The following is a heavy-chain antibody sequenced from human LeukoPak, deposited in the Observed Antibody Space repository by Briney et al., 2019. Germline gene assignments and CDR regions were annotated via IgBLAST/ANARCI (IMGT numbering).Heavy chain of an antibody. CDR3: ARHPGRGWPDY. J-gene: IGHJ4*02. D-gene: IGHD6-19*01. CDR1: GGSISSSSYY. V-gene: IGHV4-39*01. Sequence: SETLSLTCTVSGGSISSSSYYWGWIRQPPGKGLEWIGSIYYSGSTYYNPSLKSRVTISVDTSKNQFSLKLSSVTAADTAVYYCARHPGRGWPDYWGQGTLVTVSS. CDR2: IYYSGST.